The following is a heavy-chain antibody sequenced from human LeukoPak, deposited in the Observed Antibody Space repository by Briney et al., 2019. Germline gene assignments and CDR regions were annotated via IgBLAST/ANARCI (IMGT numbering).Heavy chain of an antibody. CDR2: IKQDGSEK. V-gene: IGHV3-7*01. CDR3: ARDRRSSSKRYYYYYMDV. J-gene: IGHJ6*03. D-gene: IGHD6-13*01. Sequence: GGSLRLSCAASGFTLSSYWTSWVRQAPGKGLEWVANIKQDGSEKYYVDSVRGRFTISRDNAKNSLYLQMNSLRAEDTAVYYCARDRRSSSKRYYYYYMDVWGKGTTVTVSS. CDR1: GFTLSSYW.